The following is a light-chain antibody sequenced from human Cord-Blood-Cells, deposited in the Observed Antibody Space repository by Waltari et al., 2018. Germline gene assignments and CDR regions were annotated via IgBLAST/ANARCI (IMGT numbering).Light chain of an antibody. CDR2: EVS. CDR1: QSLLHSDGKTY. CDR3: MQSIQLPIT. Sequence: DIVMTQTPLSLSVTPGQPASISCKSSQSLLHSDGKTYLYWYLQKPGQSPQLLIDEVSNRFSRGADRFGGSGSGTDFTLKSSRVEAEDVGVYYCMQSIQLPITFGQGTRLEIK. J-gene: IGKJ5*01. V-gene: IGKV2D-29*02.